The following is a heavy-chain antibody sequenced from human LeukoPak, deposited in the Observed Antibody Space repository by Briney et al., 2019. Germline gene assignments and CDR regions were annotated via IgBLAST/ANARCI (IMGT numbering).Heavy chain of an antibody. CDR3: ARGYHTYYYDSSGYLWGYYFVY. CDR2: MNPNSGNT. V-gene: IGHV1-8*03. J-gene: IGHJ4*02. D-gene: IGHD3-22*01. Sequence: ASVKVSCKASGYTFTSYDINWVRQATGQGLEWMGWMNPNSGNTGYAQKFQGRVTITRNTSISTAYMELSSLRSEDTAVYYCARGYHTYYYDSSGYLWGYYFVYWGQGTLVTVSS. CDR1: GYTFTSYD.